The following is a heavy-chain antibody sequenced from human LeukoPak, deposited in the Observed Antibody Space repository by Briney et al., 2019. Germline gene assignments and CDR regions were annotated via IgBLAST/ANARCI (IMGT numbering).Heavy chain of an antibody. Sequence: GGSLRLSCAASGFTFSSYWMSWVRQAPGKGLEWVSSISSSSSYIYYADSVKGRFTISRDNAKNSLYLQMNSLRAEDTAVYYCARDYGGNSSSFGYWGQGTLVTVSS. CDR2: ISSSSSYI. J-gene: IGHJ4*02. D-gene: IGHD4-23*01. CDR1: GFTFSSYW. V-gene: IGHV3-21*01. CDR3: ARDYGGNSSSFGY.